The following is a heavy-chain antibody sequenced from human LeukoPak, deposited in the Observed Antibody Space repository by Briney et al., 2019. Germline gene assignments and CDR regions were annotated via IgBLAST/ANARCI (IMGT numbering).Heavy chain of an antibody. D-gene: IGHD5-24*01. Sequence: GGSLRLSCAASGFTFSTYWMTWVRQAPGKGLEWVSSISSSSSYIYYADSVKGRFTISRDNAKNSLYLQMNSLRAEDTAVYYCARTKEMATISYFDSWGQGTLVTVSS. CDR2: ISSSSSYI. V-gene: IGHV3-21*01. CDR3: ARTKEMATISYFDS. CDR1: GFTFSTYW. J-gene: IGHJ4*02.